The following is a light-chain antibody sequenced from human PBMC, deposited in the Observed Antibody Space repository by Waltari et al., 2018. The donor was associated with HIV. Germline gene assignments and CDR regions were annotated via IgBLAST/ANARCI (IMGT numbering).Light chain of an antibody. V-gene: IGLV2-14*03. CDR3: SSYTTSSTYV. J-gene: IGLJ1*01. Sequence: QSALTQPASVSGPPGQSTTLSCTGTSSDVGPYDYVPWYQQHPGKAPKLMIYDVNNRPSGVSHRFSGSKSATTASLTISGLQAEDEADYYCSSYTTSSTYVFGTGTKVTVL. CDR2: DVN. CDR1: SSDVGPYDY.